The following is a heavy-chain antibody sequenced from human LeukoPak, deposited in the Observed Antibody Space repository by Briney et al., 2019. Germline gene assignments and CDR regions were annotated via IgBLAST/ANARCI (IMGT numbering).Heavy chain of an antibody. CDR1: GYTFTSYY. CDR2: INPSGGST. D-gene: IGHD2-2*03. CDR3: ARAMDIYYYYYSMDV. Sequence: GASVKVSCKASGYTFTSYYMHWVRQAPGQGLEWMGIINPSGGSTSYAQKFQGRVTMTRDTSTSTVYMELSSLRSEHTAVYSCARAMDIYYYYYSMDVWGKGPTVTVSS. V-gene: IGHV1-46*01. J-gene: IGHJ6*03.